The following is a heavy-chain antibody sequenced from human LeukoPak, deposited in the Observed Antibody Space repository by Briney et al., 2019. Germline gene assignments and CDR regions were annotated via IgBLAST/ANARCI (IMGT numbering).Heavy chain of an antibody. CDR3: ARDLKITMVRGVIPPVGY. V-gene: IGHV1-18*04. J-gene: IGHJ4*02. D-gene: IGHD3-10*01. CDR1: GYTFTSYG. CDR2: ISAYNGNT. Sequence: ASVKVSCKASGYTFTSYGISWVRQAPGQGLEWMGWISAYNGNTNYAQKLQGRVTMTTDTSTSTAYMELRSLRSDDTAVYYCARDLKITMVRGVIPPVGYWGQGTLVTVSS.